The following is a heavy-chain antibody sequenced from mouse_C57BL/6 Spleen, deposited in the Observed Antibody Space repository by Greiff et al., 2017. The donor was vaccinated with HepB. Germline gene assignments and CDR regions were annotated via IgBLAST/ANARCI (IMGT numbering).Heavy chain of an antibody. Sequence: VQLQQSGAELVMPGASVKLSCKASGYTFTSYWMHWVKQRPGQGLEWIGEIDPSDSYTNYNQKFKGKSTLTVDKSSSTAYMQLSSLTSEDSAVYYGAGGSSYGYFDVWGTGTTVTISS. V-gene: IGHV1-69*01. D-gene: IGHD1-1*01. CDR3: AGGSSYGYFDV. J-gene: IGHJ1*03. CDR1: GYTFTSYW. CDR2: IDPSDSYT.